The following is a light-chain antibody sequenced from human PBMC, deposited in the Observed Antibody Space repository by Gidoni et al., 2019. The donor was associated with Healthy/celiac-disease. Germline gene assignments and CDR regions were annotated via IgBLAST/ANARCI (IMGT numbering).Light chain of an antibody. CDR1: QDISNY. CDR2: DAS. CDR3: QQYDNLPLT. Sequence: DIQMTQSPSSLSASVGDRVTITCQASQDISNYLTWYQQKPGKAPKLLIYDASNLETGVPSRFSGSGSGTDFTVTISSLQPEDIATYYCQQYDNLPLTFGGXAKVEIK. V-gene: IGKV1-33*01. J-gene: IGKJ4*01.